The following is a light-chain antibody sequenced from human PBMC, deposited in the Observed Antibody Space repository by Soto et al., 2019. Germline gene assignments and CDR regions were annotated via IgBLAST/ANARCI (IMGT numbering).Light chain of an antibody. V-gene: IGKV3-15*01. CDR2: GAS. J-gene: IGKJ1*01. CDR3: QQYNNWPQT. CDR1: QSVSSN. Sequence: EIVLTQSPATLSVSPGERATLSCRASQSVSSNLAWYQQKPGQAPRLLIYGASTKATGIPARFSGSGSGTEFTVTISSLQYEDFAVYYFQQYNNWPQTFGQGTKVEIK.